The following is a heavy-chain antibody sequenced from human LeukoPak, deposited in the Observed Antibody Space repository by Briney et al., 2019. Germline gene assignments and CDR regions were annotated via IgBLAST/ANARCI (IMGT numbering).Heavy chain of an antibody. CDR3: ARGRRTVRGVLDY. D-gene: IGHD3-10*01. Sequence: SETLSLTCAVYGGSFSGYYWSWTRQPPGKGLEWIGEINHSGSTNYNPSLKSRVTISVDTSKNQFSLKLSSVTAADTAVYYCARGRRTVRGVLDYWGQGTLVTVSS. CDR1: GGSFSGYY. CDR2: INHSGST. V-gene: IGHV4-34*01. J-gene: IGHJ4*02.